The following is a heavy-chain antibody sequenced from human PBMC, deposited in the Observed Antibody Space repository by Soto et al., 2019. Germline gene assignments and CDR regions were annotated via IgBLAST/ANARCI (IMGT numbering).Heavy chain of an antibody. CDR2: ISWNSGTI. D-gene: IGHD6-19*01. CDR1: GFTFDLYA. CDR3: VKDNHSSGWYSDY. J-gene: IGHJ4*02. Sequence: EVQLLESGGGLVQPGRSLRLSCAASGFTFDLYAMHWVRQAPGKGLEWVSSISWNSGTIAYADSVKGRFTISRDNAKNCLHLQMKSLRTKASALYYCVKDNHSSGWYSDYGGQGTLVTGSS. V-gene: IGHV3-9*01.